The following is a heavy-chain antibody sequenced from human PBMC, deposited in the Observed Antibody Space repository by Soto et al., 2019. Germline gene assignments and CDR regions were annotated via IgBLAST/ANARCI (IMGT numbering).Heavy chain of an antibody. CDR1: GFTFSSYA. CDR2: ISGSGGST. CDR3: AKDRVVGYDILAGYAGFDP. D-gene: IGHD3-9*01. V-gene: IGHV3-23*01. Sequence: EVQLLESGGGLVQPGGSLRLSCAASGFTFSSYAMSWVRQAPGKGLEWVSAISGSGGSTYYADSVKGRFTISRDNSKNTLYLQMHSLRAEDTAVYYCAKDRVVGYDILAGYAGFDPWGQGTLVTVSS. J-gene: IGHJ5*02.